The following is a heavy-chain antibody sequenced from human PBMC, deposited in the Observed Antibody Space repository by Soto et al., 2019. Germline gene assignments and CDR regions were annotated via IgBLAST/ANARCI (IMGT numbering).Heavy chain of an antibody. D-gene: IGHD2-21*02. CDR2: IIPIFGTA. Sequence: GASVKVSCKASGGTFSSYAISWVRQAPGQGLEWMGGIIPIFGTANYAQKFQGRVTITADESTSTAYMELSSLRSEDTAVYYCASAPEEDCGGDCYYYYGMGGWGQGTTVTVSS. CDR3: ASAPEEDCGGDCYYYYGMGG. V-gene: IGHV1-69*13. J-gene: IGHJ6*02. CDR1: GGTFSSYA.